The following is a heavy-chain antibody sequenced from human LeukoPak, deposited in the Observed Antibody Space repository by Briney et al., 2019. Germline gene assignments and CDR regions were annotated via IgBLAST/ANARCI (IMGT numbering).Heavy chain of an antibody. CDR1: GFTFSSYA. J-gene: IGHJ6*02. CDR2: ISYDGSNK. D-gene: IGHD2-21*01. CDR3: ARDLIPLHYYYGMDV. Sequence: PGRSLRLSCAASGFTFSSYAMHWVRQAPGKGLEWVAVISYDGSNKYYADSVKGRFTISRDNSKNTLYLQMNSLRAEDTAVYYCARDLIPLHYYYGMDVWGQGTTVTVSS. V-gene: IGHV3-30*04.